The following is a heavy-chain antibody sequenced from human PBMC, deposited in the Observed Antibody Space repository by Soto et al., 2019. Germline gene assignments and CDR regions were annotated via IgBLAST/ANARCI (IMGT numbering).Heavy chain of an antibody. CDR2: INHSGST. Sequence: TSETLSLTCAVYGGSFNDYYWSWIRQPPGKGLEWIGEINHSGSTNYNPSLKSRVIISVDTSKNQFSLNLSSVTAADTAVYYCARGSMYFDPWGQGTLVTVSS. V-gene: IGHV4-34*01. D-gene: IGHD3-10*02. J-gene: IGHJ5*02. CDR1: GGSFNDYY. CDR3: ARGSMYFDP.